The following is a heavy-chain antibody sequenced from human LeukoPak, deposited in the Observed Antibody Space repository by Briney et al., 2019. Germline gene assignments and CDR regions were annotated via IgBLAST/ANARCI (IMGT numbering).Heavy chain of an antibody. CDR3: ARSVTAAGSKGGLFDY. V-gene: IGHV1-69*05. D-gene: IGHD6-13*01. Sequence: SVKVSCKASGGTFSSYAISWVRQAPGQGLEWMGGIIPIFGTANYAQKFQGRVTITTDESTSTAYMELSSLRSEDTAVYYCARSVTAAGSKGGLFDYWGQGTLVTASS. CDR2: IIPIFGTA. J-gene: IGHJ4*02. CDR1: GGTFSSYA.